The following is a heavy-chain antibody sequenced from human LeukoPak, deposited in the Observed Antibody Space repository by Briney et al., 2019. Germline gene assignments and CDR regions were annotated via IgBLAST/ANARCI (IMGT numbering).Heavy chain of an antibody. D-gene: IGHD6-19*01. Sequence: SVKVSCKASGGTFSSYAISWVRQAPGQGLEWMGGIIPIFGTANYAQKFQGRVTITADESTSTAYMELSSLRSEDTAVYYRASPSSVDLGDAFDIWGQGTMVTVSS. CDR2: IIPIFGTA. CDR1: GGTFSSYA. V-gene: IGHV1-69*01. CDR3: ASPSSVDLGDAFDI. J-gene: IGHJ3*02.